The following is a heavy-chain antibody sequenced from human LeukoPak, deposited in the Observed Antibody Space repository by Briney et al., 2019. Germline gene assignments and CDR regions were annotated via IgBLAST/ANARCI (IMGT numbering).Heavy chain of an antibody. V-gene: IGHV1-18*01. CDR3: ARDLWSGYPTDPYYFDY. CDR1: GYTFTSYG. J-gene: IGHJ4*02. CDR2: ISAYNGNT. Sequence: ASVKVSCKASGYTFTSYGISWVRQAPGQGLEWVGWISAYNGNTKCAQKFQDRVTMTTDTSTTTAYMDLGSLRSDDTAVYYCARDLWSGYPTDPYYFDYWGQGTLVTVSS. D-gene: IGHD3-3*01.